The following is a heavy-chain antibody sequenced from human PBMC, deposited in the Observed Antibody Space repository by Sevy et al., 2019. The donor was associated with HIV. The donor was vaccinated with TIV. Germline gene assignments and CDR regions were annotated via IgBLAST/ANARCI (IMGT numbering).Heavy chain of an antibody. CDR3: ARDPVEMARSGYGMDV. CDR1: GFTFRNYA. V-gene: IGHV3-30*04. J-gene: IGHJ6*02. D-gene: IGHD2-2*01. CDR2: MSYDGSNK. Sequence: GGCLRLFCAASGFTFRNYAMHWVRQAPGKGLECVAVMSYDGSNKNYADSVKGRLTISRDNSKNTLYLQINSLRGEDTAVYYCARDPVEMARSGYGMDVWGQGTTVTVSS.